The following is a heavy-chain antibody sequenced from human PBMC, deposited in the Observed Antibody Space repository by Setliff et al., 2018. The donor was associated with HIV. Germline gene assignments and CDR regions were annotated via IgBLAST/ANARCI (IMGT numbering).Heavy chain of an antibody. D-gene: IGHD2-8*02. V-gene: IGHV4-4*09. Sequence: LSLTCTVSGDSISTDYWTWIRQPPGKGLEWIGYIYNSASTSYNPPVESRVTMSLDTSRDQFSLNLRSVTAADTAVYFCARLIHTGLLYFDFWGLGTLVTVSS. J-gene: IGHJ4*02. CDR2: IYNSAST. CDR1: GDSISTDY. CDR3: ARLIHTGLLYFDF.